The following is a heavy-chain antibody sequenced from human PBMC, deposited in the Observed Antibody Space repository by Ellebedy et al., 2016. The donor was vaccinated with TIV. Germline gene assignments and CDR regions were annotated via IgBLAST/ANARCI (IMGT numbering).Heavy chain of an antibody. V-gene: IGHV3-23*01. D-gene: IGHD3-22*01. CDR3: AKLDSSGYYYGRFDY. CDR1: GFTFRNFA. CDR2: ISSRGVST. Sequence: GGSLRLSCAASGFTFRNFAMTWVRQAPGRGLEWVSSISSRGVSTDYADSVRGRVTISRDNSKNTLYLQMNSLRADDTALYYCAKLDSSGYYYGRFDYWGQGTLVTVSS. J-gene: IGHJ4*02.